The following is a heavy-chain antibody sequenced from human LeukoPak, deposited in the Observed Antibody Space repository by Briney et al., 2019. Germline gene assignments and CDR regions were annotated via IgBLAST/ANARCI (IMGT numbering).Heavy chain of an antibody. J-gene: IGHJ4*02. CDR1: GYSFTAYY. D-gene: IGHD1-14*01. V-gene: IGHV1-2*02. CDR2: INLYNGAT. CDR3: ASWAGGNEPVASFDY. Sequence: ASVKVSCKPTGYSFTAYYSFWMRQALGQGLECMGWINLYNGATKYAQRFQSRVTMTRETSISTAYMELSRLRSDDTATYYCASWAGGNEPVASFDYWGQGTLVTVSS.